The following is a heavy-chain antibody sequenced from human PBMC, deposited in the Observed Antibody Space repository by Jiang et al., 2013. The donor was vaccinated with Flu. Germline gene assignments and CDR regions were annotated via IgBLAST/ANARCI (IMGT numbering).Heavy chain of an antibody. Sequence: QSGSELKKPGASVTVSCKASGYTFTSFSMNWMRQAPGQGLEWMGWINTNTGNPRYGQGFTGRFVFSLDTSVSTAYLEISSLQAEDTAVYYCARAGRAGSSGWYDYFEYWGQGTLVTVSS. D-gene: IGHD6-19*01. J-gene: IGHJ4*02. V-gene: IGHV7-4-1*02. CDR3: ARAGRAGSSGWYDYFEY. CDR2: INTNTGNP. CDR1: GYTFTSFS.